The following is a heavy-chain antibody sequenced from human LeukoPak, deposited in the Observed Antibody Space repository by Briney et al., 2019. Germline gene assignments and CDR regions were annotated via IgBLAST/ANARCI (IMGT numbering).Heavy chain of an antibody. D-gene: IGHD3-10*01. Sequence: ASVKVSCKASGGTFSSYAISWVRQAPGQGLEWMGGIIPIFGTANYAQKFQGRVTITADESTSTAYMELSSLRSKDTAVYYCASEYGSGSYYTYYYYYMDVWGKGTTVTVSS. CDR2: IIPIFGTA. V-gene: IGHV1-69*13. CDR3: ASEYGSGSYYTYYYYYMDV. CDR1: GGTFSSYA. J-gene: IGHJ6*03.